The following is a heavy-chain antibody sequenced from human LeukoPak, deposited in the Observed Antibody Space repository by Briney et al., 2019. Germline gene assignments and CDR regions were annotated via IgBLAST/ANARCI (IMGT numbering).Heavy chain of an antibody. Sequence: PSETLSLTCTVSGGSIRSYYWSWIRQPPGKGLEWIGYIYYSGSTNYNPSLKSRVTISVDKSKNQFSLKLSSVTAADTAVYYCARVSYYDTSGNRGAFDYWGQGILVTVSS. CDR1: GGSIRSYY. CDR3: ARVSYYDTSGNRGAFDY. V-gene: IGHV4-59*12. D-gene: IGHD3-22*01. CDR2: IYYSGST. J-gene: IGHJ4*02.